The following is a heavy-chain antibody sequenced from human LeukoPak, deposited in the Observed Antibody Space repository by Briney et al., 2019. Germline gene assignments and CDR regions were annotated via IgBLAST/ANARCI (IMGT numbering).Heavy chain of an antibody. D-gene: IGHD2-21*02. Sequence: PGGSLRLSCAASGFTFSSYAMSWVRQAPGKGLEWVSAISGSGGTTYYADSVKGHFTISRDNSKNTLYLQMNSLRAEDTAVYYCAKNCGGDCYSGDFDYRGQGTLVTVSS. CDR3: AKNCGGDCYSGDFDY. V-gene: IGHV3-23*01. CDR2: ISGSGGTT. CDR1: GFTFSSYA. J-gene: IGHJ4*02.